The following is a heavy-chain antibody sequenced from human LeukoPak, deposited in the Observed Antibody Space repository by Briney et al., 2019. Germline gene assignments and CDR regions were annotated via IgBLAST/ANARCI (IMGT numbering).Heavy chain of an antibody. CDR2: ISSSGSAI. J-gene: IGHJ4*02. CDR1: GFTFSDYY. CDR3: ATLGRNYFDS. V-gene: IGHV3-11*01. D-gene: IGHD2-15*01. Sequence: PGGSLRLSCAASGFTFSDYYVTWIRQAPGKGLEWVSYISSSGSAIYCADSVKGRFTISRDYAKNSLYLQMNSLRAEDTAVYYCATLGRNYFDSWGQGTLVTVSS.